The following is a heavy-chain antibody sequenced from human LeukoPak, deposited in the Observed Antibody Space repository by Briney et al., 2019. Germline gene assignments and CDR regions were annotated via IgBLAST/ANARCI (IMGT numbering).Heavy chain of an antibody. Sequence: GASVKVSCKASGYTFTGYYMNWVRQAPGQGLEWMGRINPKSGGTNYAQKFQGRVTMTRDTSISTAHMELSRLGSDDTAVYYCAREDNLGSGSSPNDYWGQGTLVTVSS. CDR2: INPKSGGT. CDR3: AREDNLGSGSSPNDY. J-gene: IGHJ4*02. D-gene: IGHD6-19*01. V-gene: IGHV1-2*06. CDR1: GYTFTGYY.